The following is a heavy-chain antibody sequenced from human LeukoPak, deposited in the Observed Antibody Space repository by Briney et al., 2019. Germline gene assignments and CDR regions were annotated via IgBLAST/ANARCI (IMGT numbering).Heavy chain of an antibody. J-gene: IGHJ4*02. CDR3: ARDSGYMVRGVIITPGYFDY. CDR1: GYTFTSYA. V-gene: IGHV1-3*03. Sequence: GASVKVSCKASGYTFTSYAMHWVRQAPGQRLERMGWINAGNGNTKYSQEFQGRVTITRDTSASTAYMELSSLRSEDMAVYYCARDSGYMVRGVIITPGYFDYWGQGTLVTVSS. D-gene: IGHD3-10*01. CDR2: INAGNGNT.